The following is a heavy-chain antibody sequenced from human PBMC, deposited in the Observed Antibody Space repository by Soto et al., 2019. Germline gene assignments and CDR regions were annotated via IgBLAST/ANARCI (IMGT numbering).Heavy chain of an antibody. CDR1: GGTFSSYT. CDR2: IIPILGIA. D-gene: IGHD3-10*02. J-gene: IGHJ6*03. Sequence: QVQLVQSGAEVQKPGSSVKVSCKASGGTFSSYTISWVRQAPGQGLEWMGRIIPILGIANYAQKFQGRVTITADKSTSTAYMELSSLRSEDTAVYYCARDMFRGGNYYYYYMDVWGKGTTVTVSS. V-gene: IGHV1-69*08. CDR3: ARDMFRGGNYYYYYMDV.